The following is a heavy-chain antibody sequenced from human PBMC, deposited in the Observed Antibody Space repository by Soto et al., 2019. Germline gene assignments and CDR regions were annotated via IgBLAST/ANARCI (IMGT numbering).Heavy chain of an antibody. V-gene: IGHV2-5*02. D-gene: IGHD3-22*01. CDR1: GFSLTTTGAG. CDR3: ARPYYDTSSYYYYFDY. J-gene: IGHJ4*02. Sequence: QITLKESGVTLVKPTQTLTLTCTFSGFSLTTTGAGVAWIRQPPGKALEWLALIYWDDDKRYSPSLKSRLTITKDTSKNKVVLTMTNMDPVDTATYYCARPYYDTSSYYYYFDYWGQGTLVTVSS. CDR2: IYWDDDK.